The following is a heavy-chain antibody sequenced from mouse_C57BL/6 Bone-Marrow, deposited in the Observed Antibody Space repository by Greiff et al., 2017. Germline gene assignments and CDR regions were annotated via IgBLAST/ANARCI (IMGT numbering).Heavy chain of an antibody. J-gene: IGHJ3*01. D-gene: IGHD1-1*01. CDR2: IYPGNSDT. CDR1: GYTFTSYW. Sequence: EVKLQQSGTVLARPGASVKMSCKTSGYTFTSYWMHWVKQRPGQGLEWIGAIYPGNSDTSYNQKFKGKAKLTAVTSASTAYMELSSLTNEDSAVYYCTRRTPITTVVAPGFAYWGQGTLVTVSA. V-gene: IGHV1-5*01. CDR3: TRRTPITTVVAPGFAY.